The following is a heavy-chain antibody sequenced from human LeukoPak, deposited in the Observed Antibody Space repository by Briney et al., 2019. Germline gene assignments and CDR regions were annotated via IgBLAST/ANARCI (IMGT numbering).Heavy chain of an antibody. J-gene: IGHJ4*02. CDR1: GFTFTTYS. CDR2: ISTICDNM. Sequence: GGSLRLSCAASGFTFTTYSMTWVRQAPGTGLEWVSCISTICDNMNYADSVKGRFTISRDNAKNSLYLQMNSLRAEDTSVYYCARRYYDRSGYYFDYWGQGTLVTVSS. D-gene: IGHD3-22*01. CDR3: ARRYYDRSGYYFDY. V-gene: IGHV3-21*05.